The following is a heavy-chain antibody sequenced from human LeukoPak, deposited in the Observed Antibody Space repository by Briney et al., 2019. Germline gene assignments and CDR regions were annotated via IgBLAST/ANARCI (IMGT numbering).Heavy chain of an antibody. D-gene: IGHD3-10*01. J-gene: IGHJ6*02. Sequence: GASVKVSCKASGYTFTSYGISWVRQAPGQGLEWMGWISAYNGNTNYAQKLQGRVTMTTDTSTSTAYMELSRLRSDDTAVYYCASEYYYGSGSYYVRYGMDVWGQGTTVTVSS. V-gene: IGHV1-18*01. CDR2: ISAYNGNT. CDR1: GYTFTSYG. CDR3: ASEYYYGSGSYYVRYGMDV.